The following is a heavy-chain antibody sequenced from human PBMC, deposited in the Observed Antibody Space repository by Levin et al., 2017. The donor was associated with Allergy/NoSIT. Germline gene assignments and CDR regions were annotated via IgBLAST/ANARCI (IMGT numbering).Heavy chain of an antibody. J-gene: IGHJ3*02. CDR1: GGTFSSYA. V-gene: IGHV1-69*13. CDR3: ARDEGPRWLQLRVNAFDI. Sequence: SVKVSCKASGGTFSSYAISWVRQAPGQGLEWMGGIIPIFGTANYAQKFQGRVTITADESTSTAYMELSSLRSEDTAVYYCARDEGPRWLQLRVNAFDIWGQGTMVTVSS. D-gene: IGHD5-24*01. CDR2: IIPIFGTA.